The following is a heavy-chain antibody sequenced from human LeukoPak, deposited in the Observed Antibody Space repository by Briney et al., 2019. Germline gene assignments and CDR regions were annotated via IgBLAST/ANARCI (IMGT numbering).Heavy chain of an antibody. Sequence: SETLSLTCTVSGGSISSSSYYWGWIRQPPGKGLEWIGSIYYSGSTYYNPSLKSRVTISVDTSKNQFSLKLSSVTAADTAVYYCARGIATGGYFDYWGQGTLVTVSS. CDR2: IYYSGST. V-gene: IGHV4-39*07. CDR3: ARGIATGGYFDY. J-gene: IGHJ4*02. D-gene: IGHD2-21*01. CDR1: GGSISSSSYY.